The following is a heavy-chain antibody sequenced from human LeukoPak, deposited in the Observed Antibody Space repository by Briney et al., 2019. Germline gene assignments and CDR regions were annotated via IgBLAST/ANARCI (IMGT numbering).Heavy chain of an antibody. CDR3: ARDTKNYYDSSGYYYFDY. V-gene: IGHV4-39*07. D-gene: IGHD3-22*01. CDR2: IYYSGST. J-gene: IGHJ4*02. Sequence: PSETLSLTCTVSGGSISSSSHYWGWIRQPPGKGLEWIGNIYYSGSTYYKSSLKSRVTISVDTSKNQFSLKLSSVTAADTAVYYCARDTKNYYDSSGYYYFDYWGQGTLVTVSS. CDR1: GGSISSSSHY.